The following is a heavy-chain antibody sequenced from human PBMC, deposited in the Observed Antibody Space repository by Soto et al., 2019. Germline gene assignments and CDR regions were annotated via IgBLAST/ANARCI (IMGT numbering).Heavy chain of an antibody. Sequence: GASVKVSCKASGFTFTGHYIHWVRQAPGQGLEWMGWINPNSGGTSYAQKFQGRVTMTRDTSITTAYMELSRLSSDDTAVYYCAKDRSRSYGSGYPLGYFDSWGQGTLVTVSS. J-gene: IGHJ4*02. CDR3: AKDRSRSYGSGYPLGYFDS. D-gene: IGHD3-22*01. CDR1: GFTFTGHY. CDR2: INPNSGGT. V-gene: IGHV1-2*02.